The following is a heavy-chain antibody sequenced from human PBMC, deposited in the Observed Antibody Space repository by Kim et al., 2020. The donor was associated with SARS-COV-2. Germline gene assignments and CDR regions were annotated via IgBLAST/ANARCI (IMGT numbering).Heavy chain of an antibody. D-gene: IGHD3-10*01. J-gene: IGHJ5*02. CDR3: TRAPGVRRIGGPRFDP. Sequence: DSVKARFAISLDNAKSSSYLQMNSLRAEDTAVYYCTRAPGVRRIGGPRFDPWGQGTLVTVSS. V-gene: IGHV3-48*03.